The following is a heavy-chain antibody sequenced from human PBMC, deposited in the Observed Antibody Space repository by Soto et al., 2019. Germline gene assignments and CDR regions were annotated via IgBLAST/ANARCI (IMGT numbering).Heavy chain of an antibody. CDR2: ISYDGSNK. D-gene: IGHD3-3*01. CDR3: AREYVWSGYFTMGMDV. J-gene: IGHJ6*02. Sequence: GESLKISCAASGFTFSSYAMHWVRQAPGKGLEWVAVISYDGSNKYYADSVKGRFTISRDNSKNTLYLQMNSLRAEDTAVYYCAREYVWSGYFTMGMDVWGQGTTVTVSS. CDR1: GFTFSSYA. V-gene: IGHV3-30-3*01.